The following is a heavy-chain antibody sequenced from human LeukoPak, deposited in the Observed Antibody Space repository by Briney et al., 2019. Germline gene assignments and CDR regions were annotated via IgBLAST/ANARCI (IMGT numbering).Heavy chain of an antibody. CDR2: INHSGST. CDR3: ASGDEFLDAFDI. CDR1: GGSFSGYY. J-gene: IGHJ3*02. Sequence: SETLSLTCAVYGGSFSGYYWSWIRQPPGKGLEWIGEINHSGSTNYNPSLKSRVTISVDTSKNQFSLQLISVTAADTAVYYCASGDEFLDAFDIWGRGTVVTVSS. D-gene: IGHD2/OR15-2a*01. V-gene: IGHV4-34*01.